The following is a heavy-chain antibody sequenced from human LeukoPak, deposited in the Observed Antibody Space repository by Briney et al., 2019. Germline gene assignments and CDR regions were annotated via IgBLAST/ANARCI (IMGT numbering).Heavy chain of an antibody. CDR1: GYTFTSYY. V-gene: IGHV1-2*02. D-gene: IGHD2-15*01. CDR2: SDPNSGAT. CDR3: ARGGLAEWELLPQYYFDY. Sequence: GASVQVSCKTSGYTFTSYYIHWLRQAPGQGFEWLGWSDPNSGATKYEHFQGRVTMTWDTSISTAYMELSRLRSDDTAVYYCARGGLAEWELLPQYYFDYWGQGTLVTVSS. J-gene: IGHJ4*02.